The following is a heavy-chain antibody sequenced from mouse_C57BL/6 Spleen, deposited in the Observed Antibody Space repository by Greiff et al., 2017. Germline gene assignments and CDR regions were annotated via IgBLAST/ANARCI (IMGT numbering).Heavy chain of an antibody. CDR2: INPGSGGT. J-gene: IGHJ3*01. V-gene: IGHV1-54*01. Sequence: VQLQQSGAELVRPGTSVKVSCKASGYAFTNYLIEWVKQRPGQGLEWIGVINPGSGGTNYNEKFKGKATLTADKSSSTAYMQLSSLTSEDSAVYCCARSWGGSSYWCAYWGQGTLVTVSA. D-gene: IGHD1-1*01. CDR3: ARSWGGSSYWCAY. CDR1: GYAFTNYL.